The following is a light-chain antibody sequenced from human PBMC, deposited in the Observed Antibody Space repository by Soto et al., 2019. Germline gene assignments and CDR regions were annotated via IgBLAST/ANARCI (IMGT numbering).Light chain of an antibody. Sequence: DIQLTQSPSFLSASVGDSATITCRTSQDISSYLAWYQQKPGKSPKRLIYAAFTLQSEVPSRFSGSRSGTEFTLTIISLQPEDFATYYCQQLKSYPRTFGQGTKVDIE. CDR3: QQLKSYPRT. J-gene: IGKJ1*01. CDR1: QDISSY. V-gene: IGKV1-9*01. CDR2: AAF.